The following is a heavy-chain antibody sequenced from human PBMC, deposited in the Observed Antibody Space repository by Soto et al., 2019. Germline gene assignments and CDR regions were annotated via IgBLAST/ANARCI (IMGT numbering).Heavy chain of an antibody. D-gene: IGHD3-10*01. J-gene: IGHJ5*02. CDR2: INGDGRNT. CDR3: ARDFMARGRDSNWFDP. V-gene: IGHV3-74*01. Sequence: PGWSLRLSCAASGFIFSSYWMHWVRQAPGKGPVWVGRINGDGRNTRYTDSVKGRFTISRDNAKNTLYLQMDSLRAEDTAVYYSARDFMARGRDSNWFDPWGQGTVVTVSS. CDR1: GFIFSSYW.